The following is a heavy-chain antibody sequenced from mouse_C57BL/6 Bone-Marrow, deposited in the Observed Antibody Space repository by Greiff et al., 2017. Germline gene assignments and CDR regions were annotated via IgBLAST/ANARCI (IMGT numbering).Heavy chain of an antibody. V-gene: IGHV1-55*01. D-gene: IGHD1-1*01. CDR2: IYPGSGST. CDR1: GYTFTSYW. CDR3: ARRATVVDY. J-gene: IGHJ2*01. Sequence: VQLQQPGAELVKPGASVKMSCKASGYTFTSYWITWVKQRPGQGLEWIGDIYPGSGSTNYNEKFKSKATLTVATSSSTAYMQLSILTSEDAAVYYCARRATVVDYWGQGTTLTVSS.